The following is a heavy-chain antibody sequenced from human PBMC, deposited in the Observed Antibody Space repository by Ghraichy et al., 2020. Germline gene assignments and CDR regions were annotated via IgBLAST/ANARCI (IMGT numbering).Heavy chain of an antibody. J-gene: IGHJ4*02. Sequence: GGSLRLSCAASGFTFKNYGMSWVRQAPGKGLEWVSAIGGRGGDIQYADSVKGRFTISRDNSKSILYLQLNSLRVEDTAVYYCAKYPRDLGSLFDDWGQGTLVTVSS. CDR1: GFTFKNYG. CDR3: AKYPRDLGSLFDD. V-gene: IGHV3-23*01. D-gene: IGHD3-16*01. CDR2: IGGRGGDI.